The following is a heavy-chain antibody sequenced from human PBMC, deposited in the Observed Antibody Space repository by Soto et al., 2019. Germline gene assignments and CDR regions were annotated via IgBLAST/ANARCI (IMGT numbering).Heavy chain of an antibody. D-gene: IGHD6-19*01. CDR1: GDSVSSNSAA. Sequence: SETLSLTCAISGDSVSSNSAAWNWIRQSPSRGLEWLGRTYYRSKWYNDYAVSVKSRITINPDTSKNPFSLQLNSVTPEDTAVYYCARDSAAVAGTEFDYWGQGTLVTVSS. J-gene: IGHJ4*02. CDR3: ARDSAAVAGTEFDY. V-gene: IGHV6-1*01. CDR2: TYYRSKWYN.